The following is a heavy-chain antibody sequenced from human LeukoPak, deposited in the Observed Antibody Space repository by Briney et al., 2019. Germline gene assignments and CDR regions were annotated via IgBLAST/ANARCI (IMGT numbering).Heavy chain of an antibody. D-gene: IGHD1-26*01. Sequence: GGSLRLSCAASGFTFSSYGMHWVRQAPGKGLEWVANTKQDGSERYYVDSVKGRFTISRDNAKNSLYLQMNSLRAEDTAVYYCARDKIVGATNFDYWGQGTLVTVSS. CDR2: TKQDGSER. CDR3: ARDKIVGATNFDY. J-gene: IGHJ4*02. V-gene: IGHV3-7*03. CDR1: GFTFSSYG.